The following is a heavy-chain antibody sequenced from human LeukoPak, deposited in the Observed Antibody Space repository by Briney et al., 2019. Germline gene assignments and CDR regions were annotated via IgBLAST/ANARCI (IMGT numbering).Heavy chain of an antibody. CDR3: AKDPIRGGYFDY. V-gene: IGHV3-33*06. D-gene: IGHD3-16*01. CDR2: IWYDGSNK. CDR1: GFTFSSYG. Sequence: GGSLRLSCAASGFTFSSYGMHWVRQAPGKGLEWVAVIWYDGSNKYYADSVKGRFTISRDNSKNTLYLQMNSLRAEDTAVYYCAKDPIRGGYFDYWGQGTLVTVSS. J-gene: IGHJ4*02.